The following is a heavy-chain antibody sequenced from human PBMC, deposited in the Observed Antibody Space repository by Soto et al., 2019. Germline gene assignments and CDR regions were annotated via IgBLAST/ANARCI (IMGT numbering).Heavy chain of an antibody. D-gene: IGHD3-16*01. CDR3: ARDGGGSNWYCDL. Sequence: WGSLRLSCGAPGVTFKDYGMHWVRQAPGKGLEWVAVISYYVKQTYYADSVKGRFTISKDKSKRTLFLQMNSLRVDDTAVYYCARDGGGSNWYCDLWGRGKLV. CDR1: GVTFKDYG. CDR2: ISYYVKQT. J-gene: IGHJ2*01. V-gene: IGHV3-30*03.